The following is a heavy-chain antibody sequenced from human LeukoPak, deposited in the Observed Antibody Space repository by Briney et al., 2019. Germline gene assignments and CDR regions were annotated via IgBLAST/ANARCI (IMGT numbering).Heavy chain of an antibody. J-gene: IGHJ4*02. CDR2: IKQDGSEK. CDR3: AKGFIAAAGIFDY. Sequence: PGGSLRLSCAASGFTFSSYWMSWVRQAPGKGLEWVANIKQDGSEKYYVDSVKGRFTISRDNAKNSLYLQMNSLRAEDTAVYYCAKGFIAAAGIFDYWGQGTLVTVSS. D-gene: IGHD6-13*01. V-gene: IGHV3-7*03. CDR1: GFTFSSYW.